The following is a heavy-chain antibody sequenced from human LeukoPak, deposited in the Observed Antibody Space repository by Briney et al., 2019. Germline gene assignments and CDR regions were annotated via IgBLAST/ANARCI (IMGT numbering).Heavy chain of an antibody. CDR1: GYRFTSYW. Sequence: GESLKISCKGSGYRFTSYWIGWVRQMPGKGLEWMGIIYPGDSDTRYSPSFQGQVTISADKSISTAYLQWSSLKASDTAMYYCARDRSYDSSGYDYWGQGTLVTVSS. CDR2: IYPGDSDT. D-gene: IGHD3-22*01. J-gene: IGHJ4*02. V-gene: IGHV5-51*01. CDR3: ARDRSYDSSGYDY.